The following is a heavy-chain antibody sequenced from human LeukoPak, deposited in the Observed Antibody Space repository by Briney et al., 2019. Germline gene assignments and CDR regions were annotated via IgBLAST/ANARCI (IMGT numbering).Heavy chain of an antibody. J-gene: IGHJ3*02. CDR3: ARGDEHSPIVLMVKGGRNYAFDI. V-gene: IGHV4-61*02. CDR2: IYTSGST. CDR1: GGSISSGGYY. D-gene: IGHD2-8*01. Sequence: PSQTLSLTCTVSGGSISSGGYYWSWIRQPAGKGLEWIGRIYTSGSTNYNPSLKSRVTMSVDTSKNQFSLKLSSVTAADTAVYYCARGDEHSPIVLMVKGGRNYAFDIWGQGTMVTVSS.